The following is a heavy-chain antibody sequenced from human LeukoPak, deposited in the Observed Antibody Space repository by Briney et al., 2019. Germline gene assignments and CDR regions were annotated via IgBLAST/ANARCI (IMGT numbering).Heavy chain of an antibody. CDR1: GYTFTGYY. CDR3: ASQENYCSSTSCYPTPTFDY. Sequence: ASVKVSCKASGYTFTGYYMHWVRQAPGQGLEWMGWINPNSGGTNYAQKFQGRVTMTRDTSIGTAYMELSRLRSDDTAVYYCASQENYCSSTSCYPTPTFDYWGQGTLVTVSS. V-gene: IGHV1-2*02. CDR2: INPNSGGT. J-gene: IGHJ4*02. D-gene: IGHD2-2*01.